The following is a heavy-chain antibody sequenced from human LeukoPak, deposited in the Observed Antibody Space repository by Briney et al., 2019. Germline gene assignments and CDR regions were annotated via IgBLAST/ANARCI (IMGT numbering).Heavy chain of an antibody. CDR3: ARQYPSGIRSGRALYWYFDL. J-gene: IGHJ2*01. D-gene: IGHD3-10*01. CDR2: IFYTGST. CDR1: GGSISGSSYY. Sequence: PSETLSLTCTVSGGSISGSSYYWGCVRQPPGKGLEWIGSIFYTGSTYYNPSLKSRVTISVDTSKNQFSLKLSSVTAADTAVYYCARQYPSGIRSGRALYWYFDLWGRGTLVTVSS. V-gene: IGHV4-39*01.